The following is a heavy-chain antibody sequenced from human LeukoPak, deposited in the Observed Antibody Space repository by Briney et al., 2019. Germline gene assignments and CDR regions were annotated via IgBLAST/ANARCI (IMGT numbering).Heavy chain of an antibody. CDR1: GFTFSSYW. Sequence: TGGSLRLSCAASGFTFSSYWMSWVRQAPGKGLEWVANIKQDGSEKYYVDSVKGRFTISRDNAKNSLYLQMNSLRAEDTAVYYCARVKLRGYSGYDQWGQGTLVTVSS. J-gene: IGHJ5*02. D-gene: IGHD5-12*01. V-gene: IGHV3-7*01. CDR2: IKQDGSEK. CDR3: ARVKLRGYSGYDQ.